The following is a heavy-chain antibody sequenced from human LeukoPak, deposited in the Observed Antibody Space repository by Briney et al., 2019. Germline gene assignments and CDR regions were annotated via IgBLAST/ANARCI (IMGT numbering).Heavy chain of an antibody. CDR3: ARGPRFLEWLVFDY. CDR2: MNPSSGDT. CDR1: GYTFTSFD. D-gene: IGHD3-3*01. Sequence: ASVRVSCKASGYTFTSFDINWVRQATGQGPEWMGWMNPSSGDTGYAQKFQGRVTFTRDTSTNTAYMELSSLTSEDTAVYYCARGPRFLEWLVFDYWGQVTLVTVSS. J-gene: IGHJ4*02. V-gene: IGHV1-8*03.